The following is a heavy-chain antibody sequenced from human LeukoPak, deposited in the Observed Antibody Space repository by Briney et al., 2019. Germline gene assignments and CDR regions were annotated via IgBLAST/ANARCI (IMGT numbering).Heavy chain of an antibody. CDR1: GYTFTSYD. CDR2: MKPNSGNT. D-gene: IGHD3-16*01. J-gene: IGHJ4*02. V-gene: IGHV1-8*01. Sequence: ASVKVSCKASGYTFTSYDINWVRQATGQGVEWMGWMKPNSGNTGYAQKFQGRVTITRNTSISTAYMELSSLRSEDTAVYYCARGRSVKRILNYWGQGTLVTVSS. CDR3: ARGRSVKRILNY.